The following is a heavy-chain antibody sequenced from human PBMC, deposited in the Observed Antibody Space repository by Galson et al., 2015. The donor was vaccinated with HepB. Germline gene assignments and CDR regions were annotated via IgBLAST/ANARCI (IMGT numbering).Heavy chain of an antibody. CDR3: AKDLGIAAAGTGFDY. Sequence: SLRLSCAASGFTFSSYGMHWVRQAPGKGLEWVAVISYDGSNKYYADSVKGRFTISRDNSKNTLYLQMNSLRAEDTAVYYCAKDLGIAAAGTGFDYWGQGTLVTVSS. CDR1: GFTFSSYG. J-gene: IGHJ4*02. D-gene: IGHD6-13*01. V-gene: IGHV3-30*18. CDR2: ISYDGSNK.